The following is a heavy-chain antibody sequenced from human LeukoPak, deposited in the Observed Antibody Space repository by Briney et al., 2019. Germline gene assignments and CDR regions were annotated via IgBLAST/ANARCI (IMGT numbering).Heavy chain of an antibody. Sequence: PSETLSLTCAIYGGSFSDYYWSWIRQPPGKGLEWIGEINHSGSTNYNPSLKSRVTISVDTSKNQFSLKLSSVTAADTAVYYCASSQYSSGWYEDYWGQGTLVTVSS. CDR3: ASSQYSSGWYEDY. CDR2: INHSGST. V-gene: IGHV4-34*01. CDR1: GGSFSDYY. J-gene: IGHJ4*02. D-gene: IGHD6-19*01.